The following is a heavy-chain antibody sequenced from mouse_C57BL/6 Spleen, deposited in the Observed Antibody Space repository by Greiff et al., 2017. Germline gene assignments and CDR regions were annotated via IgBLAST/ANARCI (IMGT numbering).Heavy chain of an antibody. CDR2: ISSGGSYT. CDR3: ARHEVYDYDTWFAY. J-gene: IGHJ3*01. CDR1: GFTFSSYG. Sequence: EVMLVESGGDLVKPGGSLKLSCAASGFTFSSYGMSWVRQTPDKRLEWVATISSGGSYTYYPDSVKGRFTISRYNAKNTLYLQMSSLKSEDTAMYYCARHEVYDYDTWFAYWGQGTLVTVSA. V-gene: IGHV5-6*02. D-gene: IGHD2-4*01.